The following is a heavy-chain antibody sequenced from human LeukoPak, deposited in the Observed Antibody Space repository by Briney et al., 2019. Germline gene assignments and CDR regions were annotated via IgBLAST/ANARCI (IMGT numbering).Heavy chain of an antibody. D-gene: IGHD3-22*01. Sequence: GGSLRLSCAASGFTFSSYAMSWVRQAPGKGLEWVSAISGSGGSTYYADPVKGRFTISRDNSKNTLYLQMNSLRAEDTAVYYCAKGALYYYDSSGYLDFWGQGTLVTVSS. V-gene: IGHV3-23*01. CDR3: AKGALYYYDSSGYLDF. CDR2: ISGSGGST. J-gene: IGHJ4*02. CDR1: GFTFSSYA.